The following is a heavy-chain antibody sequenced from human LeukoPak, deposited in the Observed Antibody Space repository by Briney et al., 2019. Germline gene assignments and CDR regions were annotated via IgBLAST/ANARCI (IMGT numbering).Heavy chain of an antibody. Sequence: ASVKVSCKASGYTFTSYGISWVRQAPGQGLEWMGWISAYNGNTNYAQKLQGRVTMTTDTSTSTAYMELRSLRSDDTAVYYCASSRSGWYTPYYFDYWGQGTLVTVSS. CDR1: GYTFTSYG. V-gene: IGHV1-18*01. CDR3: ASSRSGWYTPYYFDY. D-gene: IGHD6-19*01. J-gene: IGHJ4*02. CDR2: ISAYNGNT.